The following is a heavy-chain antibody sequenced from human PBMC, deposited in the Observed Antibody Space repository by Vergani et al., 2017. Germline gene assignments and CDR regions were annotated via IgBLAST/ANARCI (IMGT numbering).Heavy chain of an antibody. Sequence: EVQLVESGGGLVQPGRSLRLSCAASGFTFDDYAMHWVRQAPGKGLEWVSGISWNSGSTGYADSVKGRFTISRDNAKNSLYLQMNSLRAEDTAVYYCARDPSGQLVGYYYYGMDVWGQGTTVTVSS. V-gene: IGHV3-9*01. J-gene: IGHJ6*02. CDR3: ARDPSGQLVGYYYYGMDV. CDR2: ISWNSGST. D-gene: IGHD6-13*01. CDR1: GFTFDDYA.